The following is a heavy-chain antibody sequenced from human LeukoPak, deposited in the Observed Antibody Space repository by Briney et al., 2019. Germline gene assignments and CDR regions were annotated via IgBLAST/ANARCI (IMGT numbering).Heavy chain of an antibody. Sequence: GGSLRLSRAASGFTFDDYAMHWVRQAPGKGLEWVSGISWNSGSIGYADSVKGRFTISRDNSKSTLYLQMNSLRAEDTAVYYCAKDWRAYCGGDCYSHFDYWGQGTLVTVSS. CDR1: GFTFDDYA. CDR2: ISWNSGSI. J-gene: IGHJ4*02. D-gene: IGHD2-21*02. CDR3: AKDWRAYCGGDCYSHFDY. V-gene: IGHV3-9*01.